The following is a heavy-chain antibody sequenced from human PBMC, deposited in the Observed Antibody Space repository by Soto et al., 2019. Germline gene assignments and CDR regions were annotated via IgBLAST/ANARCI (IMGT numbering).Heavy chain of an antibody. J-gene: IGHJ4*02. CDR3: AKGPAVEVEPYVDY. V-gene: IGHV3-9*01. Sequence: EVQLVESGGGLVQPGRSLRLSCAASGFTFDDYAMHWVRQAPGKGLEWVSGISWNSGSIGYADSVKGRFTISRDNAKNSLYLQMNSLRAEDTALYYCAKGPAVEVEPYVDYWGQGTLVTVSS. D-gene: IGHD1-1*01. CDR2: ISWNSGSI. CDR1: GFTFDDYA.